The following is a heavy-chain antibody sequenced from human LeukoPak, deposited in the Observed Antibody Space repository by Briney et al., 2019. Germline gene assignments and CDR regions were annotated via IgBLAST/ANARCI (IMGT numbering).Heavy chain of an antibody. CDR3: ARGLRRNYFDY. CDR1: GFTFTTYS. Sequence: GGSLRLSCEASGFTFTTYSMTRVRQAPGKGLEWVSIISSGSSAIFSADALKGRFTISRDDAKNLLYLDMNSLRAEDTAVYYCARGLRRNYFDYWGQGTLVTVSS. J-gene: IGHJ4*02. V-gene: IGHV3-21*01. D-gene: IGHD4-17*01. CDR2: ISSGSSAI.